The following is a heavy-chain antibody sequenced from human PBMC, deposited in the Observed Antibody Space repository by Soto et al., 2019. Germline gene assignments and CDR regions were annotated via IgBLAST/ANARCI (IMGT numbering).Heavy chain of an antibody. V-gene: IGHV3-7*01. CDR2: IKEDGSEI. J-gene: IGHJ4*02. CDR3: ARDIGFDYVN. CDR1: GFNVMSYW. Sequence: GGALRLSCAVSGFNVMSYWMSWVRQAPGRGLEWVASIKEDGSEIYYLHSVRGRFSISRDSAGNALHLTMNYLSTEDTGLYFCARDIGFDYVNWGQGTLVTVSS. D-gene: IGHD3-16*01.